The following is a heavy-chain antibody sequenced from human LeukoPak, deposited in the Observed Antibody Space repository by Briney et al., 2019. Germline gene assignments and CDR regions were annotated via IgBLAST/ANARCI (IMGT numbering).Heavy chain of an antibody. Sequence: KPSETLSLTCTVSGGSISSYYWSWIRQPPGKGLEWIGYIYYSGSTNYNPSLKSRVTISVDTSKNQFSLKLSSVTAADTAVYYCARDSTAMEIDYWGQGTLVTVSS. J-gene: IGHJ4*02. CDR3: ARDSTAMEIDY. CDR2: IYYSGST. CDR1: GGSISSYY. D-gene: IGHD5-18*01. V-gene: IGHV4-59*01.